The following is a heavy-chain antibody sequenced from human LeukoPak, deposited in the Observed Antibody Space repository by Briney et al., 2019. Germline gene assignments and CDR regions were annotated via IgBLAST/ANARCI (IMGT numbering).Heavy chain of an antibody. D-gene: IGHD2-2*01. CDR1: GFTFSSYA. CDR2: ISYDGSNK. CDR3: ARALSGAAAPFDW. V-gene: IGHV3-30*04. Sequence: GGSLRLSCAASGFTFSSYAMHWVRQAPGKGLEWVAVISYDGSNKYYADSVKGRFTISRDSAKNSLYLQMNSLRAEDTAVYYCARALSGAAAPFDWWGQGTLVTVSS. J-gene: IGHJ4*02.